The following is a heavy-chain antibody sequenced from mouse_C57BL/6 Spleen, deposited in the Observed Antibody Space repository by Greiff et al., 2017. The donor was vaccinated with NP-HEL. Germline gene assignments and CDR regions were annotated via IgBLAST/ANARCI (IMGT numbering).Heavy chain of an antibody. D-gene: IGHD4-1*02. J-gene: IGHJ3*01. CDR3: ALNWDSAWFAY. CDR1: GYTFTSYW. CDR2: IHPNSGST. Sequence: VQLQQPGAELVKPGASVKLSCKAFGYTFTSYWMHWVKQRPGQGLEWIGMIHPNSGSTNYNEKFKSKATLTVDKSSSTAYMQLSSLTSEDSAVYYCALNWDSAWFAYWGQGTLVTVSA. V-gene: IGHV1-64*01.